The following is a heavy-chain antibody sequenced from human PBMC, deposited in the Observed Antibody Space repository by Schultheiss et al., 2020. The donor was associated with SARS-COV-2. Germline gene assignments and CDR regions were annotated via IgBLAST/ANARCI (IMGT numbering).Heavy chain of an antibody. CDR1: GGSFSGYY. V-gene: IGHV4-59*08. J-gene: IGHJ6*02. D-gene: IGHD2-8*02. Sequence: SQTLSLTCAVYGGSFSGYYWSWIRQPPGKGLEWIGYIYYGGSTNYNPSLKSRVTISIDTSKNQFSLKLSSVTAADTAVYYCARHRSGYYHYGMDVWGQGTTVTVSS. CDR3: ARHRSGYYHYGMDV. CDR2: IYYGGST.